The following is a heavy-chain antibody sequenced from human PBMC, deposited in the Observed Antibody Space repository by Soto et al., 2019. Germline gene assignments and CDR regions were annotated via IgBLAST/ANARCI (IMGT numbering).Heavy chain of an antibody. CDR1: GGKRIMYS. CDR2: IPQEGSDG. CDR3: ARDQLILPAHDFFYGSDV. Sequence: GGSLRLSCAASGGKRIMYSMTWVRQDPGKGLEWVAKIPQEGSDGHYVDSVKGRFTISRDNAKNSVYLQMNSLRAEDTAVYYCARDQLILPAHDFFYGSDVWGQGANVTVSS. D-gene: IGHD2-21*02. J-gene: IGHJ6*02. V-gene: IGHV3-7*03.